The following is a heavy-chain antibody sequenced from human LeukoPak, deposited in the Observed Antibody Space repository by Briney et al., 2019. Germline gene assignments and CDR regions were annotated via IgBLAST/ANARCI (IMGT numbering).Heavy chain of an antibody. D-gene: IGHD3-16*02. CDR3: ARGNPISYAWGSYRPKVQAFDI. CDR1: GGSFSGYY. J-gene: IGHJ3*02. V-gene: IGHV4-34*01. Sequence: SETLSLTCAVYGGSFSGYYRSWIRQPPGKGLEWIGEINHSGSTNYNPSLKSRVTISVDTSKNQFSLKLSSVTAADTAVYYCARGNPISYAWGSYRPKVQAFDIWGQGTMVTVSS. CDR2: INHSGST.